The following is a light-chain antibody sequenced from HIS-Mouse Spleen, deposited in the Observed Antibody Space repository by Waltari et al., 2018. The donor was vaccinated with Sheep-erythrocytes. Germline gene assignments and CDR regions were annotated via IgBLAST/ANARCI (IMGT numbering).Light chain of an antibody. V-gene: IGLV2-14*02. CDR3: SSYTSSSTQV. CDR1: SSDVGSYNL. CDR2: EGS. Sequence: QSALTQPASVSGSPGQSITISCTGTSSDVGSYNLVSWYQQHPGKAPKLMIYEGSKRPSGVSNRFSGSKSGNTASLTISGPQAEDEADYYCSSYTSSSTQVFGGGTKLTVL. J-gene: IGLJ2*01.